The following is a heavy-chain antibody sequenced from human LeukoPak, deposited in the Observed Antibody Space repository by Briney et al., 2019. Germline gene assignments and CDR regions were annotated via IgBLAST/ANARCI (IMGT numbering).Heavy chain of an antibody. D-gene: IGHD2-21*02. V-gene: IGHV2-70*04. Sequence: SGPALVKPTQTLTLTCTFSGFSLSTNGMRVSWIRQTPGKALEWLARIDWDSNKFYSTSLKTRLTISKDTSRNQVVLTMTNMDPVDAATYFCTRTPRGASYDYWGQGILVTVSS. CDR3: TRTPRGASYDY. CDR2: IDWDSNK. CDR1: GFSLSTNGMR. J-gene: IGHJ4*02.